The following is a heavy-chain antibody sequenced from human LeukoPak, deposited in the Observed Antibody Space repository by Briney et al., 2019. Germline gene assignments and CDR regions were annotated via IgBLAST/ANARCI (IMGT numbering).Heavy chain of an antibody. V-gene: IGHV3-30*03. D-gene: IGHD4-23*01. J-gene: IGHJ4*02. CDR2: ISYDGSSK. Sequence: TGGSLRLSCAASGFTFSSYGMHWVRQAPGKGLEWVAVISYDGSSKYYADSVKGRFTISRDNSKNTLYLQMNSQRAEDTAVYYCARGVGTGYWGQGTLVTVSS. CDR1: GFTFSSYG. CDR3: ARGVGTGY.